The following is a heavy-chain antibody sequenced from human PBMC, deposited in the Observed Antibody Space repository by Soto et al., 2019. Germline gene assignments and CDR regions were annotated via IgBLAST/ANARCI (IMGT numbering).Heavy chain of an antibody. CDR1: GGSVSKSSYY. J-gene: IGHJ4*02. CDR3: VSQRTSVLTQAYFAY. CDR2: VYSRGRS. V-gene: IGHV4-39*01. D-gene: IGHD2-8*01. Sequence: TSEALCLTWTGSGGSVSKSSYYWGWIRQSPVKGLEWIGSVYSRGRSYSKSSVKSRVTISVDTSKNQFSLNLNSVTASETAVYYCVSQRTSVLTQAYFAYWGPGALVTVS.